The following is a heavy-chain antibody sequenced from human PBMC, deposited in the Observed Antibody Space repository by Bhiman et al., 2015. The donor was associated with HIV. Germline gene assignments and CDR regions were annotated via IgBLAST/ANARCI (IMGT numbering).Heavy chain of an antibody. Sequence: VHLVESGGGLVKPGGSLRLSCAASGFTFSNYDMNWVRQAPGKGLEWVSSISSRSKYIYYADSVKGRFTIYRDNAKNSLYLQMNSLRAEDTAVYYCARAEFYGSERIRYYYMDVWGKGTTVTVSS. J-gene: IGHJ6*03. D-gene: IGHD3-10*01. CDR2: ISSRSKYI. V-gene: IGHV3-21*06. CDR1: GFTFSNYD. CDR3: ARAEFYGSERIRYYYMDV.